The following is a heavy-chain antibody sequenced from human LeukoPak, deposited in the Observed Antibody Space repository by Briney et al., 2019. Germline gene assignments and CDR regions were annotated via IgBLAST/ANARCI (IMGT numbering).Heavy chain of an antibody. Sequence: PGGSLRLSCAASGFTFSSYEMSWVRQAPGKGLEWVSYISSSGSTIYYADSVKGRFTISSDNAKNSLYLQMNSLRAEDTAVYYCARDVDYGGNLRDWGQGTLVTVSS. D-gene: IGHD4-23*01. CDR3: ARDVDYGGNLRD. CDR1: GFTFSSYE. J-gene: IGHJ4*02. V-gene: IGHV3-48*03. CDR2: ISSSGSTI.